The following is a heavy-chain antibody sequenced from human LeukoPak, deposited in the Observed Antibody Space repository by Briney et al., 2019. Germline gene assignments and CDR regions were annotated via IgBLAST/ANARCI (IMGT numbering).Heavy chain of an antibody. CDR3: ARDRGANMVRGAIIGGYFDY. D-gene: IGHD3-10*01. V-gene: IGHV3-33*01. CDR1: GFTFSSYG. CDR2: IWYDGSEK. J-gene: IGHJ4*02. Sequence: GGSLRLSCAASGFTFSSYGMHWVRQAPGKGLEWVAIIWYDGSEKYYADSVKGRFTISRDNSKSTLFLQMNSLRAEDTAVYYCARDRGANMVRGAIIGGYFDYWGQGTLVTVSS.